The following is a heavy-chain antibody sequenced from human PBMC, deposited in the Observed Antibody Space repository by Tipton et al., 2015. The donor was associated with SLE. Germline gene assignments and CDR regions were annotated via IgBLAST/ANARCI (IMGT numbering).Heavy chain of an antibody. V-gene: IGHV4-38-2*02. CDR2: VSHTETT. J-gene: IGHJ3*02. CDR1: GYSISSGYF. D-gene: IGHD3-16*02. Sequence: TLSLTCIVSGYSISSGYFWSWIRQPPGRGLEWIGCVSHTETTYSNPSLKSRVTMSLDTSNNQFSLKLTSVTAADTAVYYCARRLRSESLYGALDIWGQGTMVTVSS. CDR3: ARRLRSESLYGALDI.